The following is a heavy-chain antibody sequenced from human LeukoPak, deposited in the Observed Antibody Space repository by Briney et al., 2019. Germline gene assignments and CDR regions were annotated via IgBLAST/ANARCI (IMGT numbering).Heavy chain of an antibody. CDR3: AKDLDDYDILTGYYNSVY. CDR2: ISGSGGST. CDR1: GFTFSSYG. D-gene: IGHD3-9*01. J-gene: IGHJ4*02. V-gene: IGHV3-23*01. Sequence: GGSLRLSCAASGFTFSSYGMSWVRQAPGKGLEWVSAISGSGGSTYYADSVKGRFTISRDNSKNTLYLQMNSLRAEDTAVYYCAKDLDDYDILTGYYNSVYWGQGTLVTVSS.